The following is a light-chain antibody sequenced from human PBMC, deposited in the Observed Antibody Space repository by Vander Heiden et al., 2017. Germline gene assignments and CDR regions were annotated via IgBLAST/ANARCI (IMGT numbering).Light chain of an antibody. CDR3: QQCKHYPHT. J-gene: IGKJ4*01. CDR2: AAS. Sequence: DIQMTHSLSSVSASVGERVTITRAASQGVKTDLVWLGQRPGKAPMSLIYAASTLNGRVPSRFSSRGSGNDSTLTISLQQPEDFATYYWQQCKHYPHTFGRGTKVEI. CDR1: QGVKTD. V-gene: IGKV1-16*01.